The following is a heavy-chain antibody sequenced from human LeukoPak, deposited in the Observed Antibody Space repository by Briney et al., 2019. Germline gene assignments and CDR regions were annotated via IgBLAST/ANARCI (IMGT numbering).Heavy chain of an antibody. CDR2: INHSGST. CDR3: ARIALAGTRFDY. CDR1: GGSFSGYY. J-gene: IGHJ4*02. V-gene: IGHV4-34*01. D-gene: IGHD6-19*01. Sequence: LKPSEALSLTCAVYGGSFSGYYWSWIRQPPGKGLEWIGEINHSGSTNYNPSLKSRVTISVDTSKNQFSLKVSSVTAADTAVYYCARIALAGTRFDYWGQGTLVTVSS.